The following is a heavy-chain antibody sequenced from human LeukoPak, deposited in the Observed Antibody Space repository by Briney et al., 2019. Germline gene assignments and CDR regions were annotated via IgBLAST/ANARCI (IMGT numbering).Heavy chain of an antibody. V-gene: IGHV4-59*01. J-gene: IGHJ6*02. Sequence: SETLSLTCTVSGGSISSYYRSWIRQPPGKGLEWVGYIYYSGSTNYNPALKSRVTISVDTSKNQFSLKLSSVTAADTAVYYCARDHGMAYYDILTGYGSYGMDVWGQGTTVTVSS. CDR3: ARDHGMAYYDILTGYGSYGMDV. D-gene: IGHD3-9*01. CDR2: IYYSGST. CDR1: GGSISSYY.